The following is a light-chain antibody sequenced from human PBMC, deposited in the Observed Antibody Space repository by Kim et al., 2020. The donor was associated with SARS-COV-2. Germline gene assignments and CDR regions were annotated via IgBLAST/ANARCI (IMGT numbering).Light chain of an antibody. Sequence: LSPAQTARLTCSGDKLGDNYACWYHQKPGQSPVLVIYQDSKRPSGIPERFSASNSGNTATLTISGTQAMDEADYYCQAWDSSTVVFGGGTQLTVL. CDR3: QAWDSSTVV. CDR1: KLGDNY. V-gene: IGLV3-1*01. J-gene: IGLJ2*01. CDR2: QDS.